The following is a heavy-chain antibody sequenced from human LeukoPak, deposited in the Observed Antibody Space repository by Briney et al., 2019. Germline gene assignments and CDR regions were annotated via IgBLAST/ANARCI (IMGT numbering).Heavy chain of an antibody. CDR1: GFTFSSYG. CDR2: IRYDGSNK. J-gene: IGHJ4*02. CDR3: AKDAYYYDFWSGYWSYFDY. D-gene: IGHD3-3*01. Sequence: PGGSLRLSCAASGFTFSSYGMHWVRQAPGKGLEWVAFIRYDGSNKYYADSVKGRFTISRDNSKNTLYLQMNSLRAEDTAVYYCAKDAYYYDFWSGYWSYFDYWGQGTLVTVSS. V-gene: IGHV3-30*02.